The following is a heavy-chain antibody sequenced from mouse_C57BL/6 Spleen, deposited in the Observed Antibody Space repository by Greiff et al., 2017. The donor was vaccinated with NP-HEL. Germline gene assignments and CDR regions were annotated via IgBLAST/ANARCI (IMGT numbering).Heavy chain of an antibody. Sequence: EVKLVESGGGLVKPGGSLKLSCAASGFTFSSYAMSWVRQTPEKRLEWVATISDGGSYTYYPDNVKGRFTISRDNAKNNLYLQMSHLKSEDTAMYYCARVGGGYPDYWGQGTTLTVSS. CDR2: ISDGGSYT. D-gene: IGHD1-1*02. CDR1: GFTFSSYA. J-gene: IGHJ2*01. CDR3: ARVGGGYPDY. V-gene: IGHV5-4*03.